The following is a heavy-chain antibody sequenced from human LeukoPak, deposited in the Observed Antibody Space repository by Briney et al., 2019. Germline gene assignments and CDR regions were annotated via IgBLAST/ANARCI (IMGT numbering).Heavy chain of an antibody. CDR1: GFTFSNHG. Sequence: GGSLRLSCAASGFTFSNHGMRWVRQAPGKGLEWVAFVGYDETNKYYADSVKGRFTISRDNSRNTLYLQMNNLRADETAVYYCAKDLGKYSTSWSDYWGQGTLVIVSS. V-gene: IGHV3-30*02. CDR3: AKDLGKYSTSWSDY. D-gene: IGHD6-13*01. J-gene: IGHJ4*02. CDR2: VGYDETNK.